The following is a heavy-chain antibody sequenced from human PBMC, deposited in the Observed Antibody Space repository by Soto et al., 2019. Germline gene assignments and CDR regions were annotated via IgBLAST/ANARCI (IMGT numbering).Heavy chain of an antibody. CDR3: ARVTGTTPGSGLFDP. J-gene: IGHJ5*02. Sequence: ASVKVSCKASGYTFTSYGISWVRQAPGQGLEWMGWISAYNGNTNYAQKLQDRVTMTTDTSTSTAYMELRSLRSDDTAVYYCARVTGTTPGSGLFDPWGQGTLVTVSS. CDR1: GYTFTSYG. D-gene: IGHD1-7*01. CDR2: ISAYNGNT. V-gene: IGHV1-18*04.